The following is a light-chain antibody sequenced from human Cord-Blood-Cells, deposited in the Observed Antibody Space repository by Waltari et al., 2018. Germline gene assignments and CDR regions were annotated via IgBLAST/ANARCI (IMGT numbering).Light chain of an antibody. CDR3: QSYDSSNLV. CDR2: EAN. Sequence: NFMLTQPHSMSESPGKTVTISCTRSSGSIASHYVQWYQQRPGSSPTTVIYEANQRPSGLPDRFSGSIDSSSNSASLTISGLKTEDEADYYCQSYDSSNLVFGGGTKLTVL. CDR1: SGSIASHY. V-gene: IGLV6-57*01. J-gene: IGLJ2*01.